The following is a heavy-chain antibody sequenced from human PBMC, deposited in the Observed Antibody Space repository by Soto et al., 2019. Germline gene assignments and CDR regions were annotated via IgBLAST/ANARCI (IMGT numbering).Heavy chain of an antibody. D-gene: IGHD3-3*01. CDR2: INNDESYT. J-gene: IGHJ4*02. CDR3: ARGDTIFGVADY. Sequence: LRLSCAGSGFTFSDYFISWIRQAPGRGLEWISDINNDESYTIYADSVKGRFTISRDNSKNSVYLQMNSLRVEDTAMYYCARGDTIFGVADYWGRGTLVTVSS. V-gene: IGHV3-11*06. CDR1: GFTFSDYF.